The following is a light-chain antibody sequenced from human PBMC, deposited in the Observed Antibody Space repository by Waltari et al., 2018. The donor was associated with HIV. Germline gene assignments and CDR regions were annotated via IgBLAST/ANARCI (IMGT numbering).Light chain of an antibody. V-gene: IGKV2D-29*01. Sequence: DIVLTQAPLSLSVPPGQPATISCKSSQSLLHSDGKTYLYWYFQRPGQPPQLLIYQVSTRFSGVPDRFSGGGSWPYFTLKISRVEADDVGTYYCMQSIELPPTFGQGTKLDIK. CDR2: QVS. J-gene: IGKJ2*01. CDR3: MQSIELPPT. CDR1: QSLLHSDGKTY.